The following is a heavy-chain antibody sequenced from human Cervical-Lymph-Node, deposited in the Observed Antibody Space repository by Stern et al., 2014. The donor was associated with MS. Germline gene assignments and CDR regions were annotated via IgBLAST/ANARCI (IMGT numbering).Heavy chain of an antibody. CDR3: AKDMGYDFYGMDA. CDR2: IRHDGTNK. V-gene: IGHV3-30*18. Sequence: QVQLVESGGGVVQPGRSLRLACESSGLSFSHTGMHWVRQAPGTGLERVAGIRHDGTNKQYGDSVKGRFTISRDNSRTTLYLQMKSLRPEDTAVYYCAKDMGYDFYGMDAWGEGTTVTVSS. D-gene: IGHD3-3*01. J-gene: IGHJ6*04. CDR1: GLSFSHTG.